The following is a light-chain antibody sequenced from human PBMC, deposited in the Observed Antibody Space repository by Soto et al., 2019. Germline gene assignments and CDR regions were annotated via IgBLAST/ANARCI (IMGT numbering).Light chain of an antibody. CDR1: NSNVGNNY. Sequence: QSVLTPPPSVTASPGQKAAISCTGKNSNVGNNYVSWYQQAPGTAPKVAIKDNNKRPSGIPERFSGSKSGTSATLGITGLQXGDEADYYCGTWDNSPNAYVFGTGTKV. J-gene: IGLJ1*01. V-gene: IGLV1-51*01. CDR3: GTWDNSPNAYV. CDR2: DNN.